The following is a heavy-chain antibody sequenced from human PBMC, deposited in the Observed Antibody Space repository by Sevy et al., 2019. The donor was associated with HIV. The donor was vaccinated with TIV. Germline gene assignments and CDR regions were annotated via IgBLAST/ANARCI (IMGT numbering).Heavy chain of an antibody. V-gene: IGHV3-23*01. CDR2: ISGSGGST. Sequence: GGSLRLSCAASGFTFSSYAMSWVRQAPGKGLEWVSAISGSGGSTYYADSVKGRFTISRDNSKNTLYLQMNSLRAEDTAVYYCAKASLSIAARYYYYYGMDVWGQGTTLTVSS. CDR3: AKASLSIAARYYYYYGMDV. CDR1: GFTFSSYA. J-gene: IGHJ6*02. D-gene: IGHD6-6*01.